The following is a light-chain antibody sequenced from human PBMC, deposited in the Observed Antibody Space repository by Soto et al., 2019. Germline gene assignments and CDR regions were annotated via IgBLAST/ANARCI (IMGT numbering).Light chain of an antibody. V-gene: IGLV4-60*03. CDR3: GTWDASLSGYV. CDR2: LEDNGTY. CDR1: SGHSTYI. Sequence: QSVLTQSSSASASLGSSVKLTCTLSSGHSTYIIAWHQQQPGKAPRYLMKLEDNGTYNKGSGVPDRFSGSSSGAERYLTISNLQSEDEADYFCGTWDASLSGYVFGTGTKLTVL. J-gene: IGLJ1*01.